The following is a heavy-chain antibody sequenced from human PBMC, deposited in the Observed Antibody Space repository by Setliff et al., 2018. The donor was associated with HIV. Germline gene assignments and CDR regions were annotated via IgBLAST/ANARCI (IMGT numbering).Heavy chain of an antibody. Sequence: PSETLSLTCTVSGGSINNFYWSWIRQPPGKGLEWIGYISTSGSTKYNPSLKSRVTILVDPSNNQFSLRLGSVTAADTAVYYCARHGSNWFDPWGQGTQVTVSS. CDR2: ISTSGST. D-gene: IGHD3-10*01. V-gene: IGHV4-4*09. J-gene: IGHJ5*02. CDR3: ARHGSNWFDP. CDR1: GGSINNFY.